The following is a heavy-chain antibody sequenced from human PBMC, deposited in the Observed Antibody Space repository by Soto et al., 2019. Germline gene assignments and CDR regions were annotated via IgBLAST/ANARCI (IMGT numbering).Heavy chain of an antibody. V-gene: IGHV4-39*01. D-gene: IGHD4-17*01. Sequence: SETLSLTCTVSGGTIISRSYYWGWLRQPPGKGLEWIGSIYYSGSTYYNPSLKSRVTISVDTSKNQFSLKLSSVTAADTAVYYCAALPLTTVTTRFDYWGQGTLVTVSS. CDR1: GGTIISRSYY. CDR2: IYYSGST. CDR3: AALPLTTVTTRFDY. J-gene: IGHJ4*02.